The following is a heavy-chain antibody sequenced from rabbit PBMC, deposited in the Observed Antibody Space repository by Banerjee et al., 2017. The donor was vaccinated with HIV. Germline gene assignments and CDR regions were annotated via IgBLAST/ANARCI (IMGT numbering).Heavy chain of an antibody. CDR2: IYTGSSGTT. V-gene: IGHV1S45*01. Sequence: QERLVESGGGLVQPERSLTLTCKVSGLDFNSNHWICWVRQAPGKGSEWIACIYTGSSGTTYYANWAKGRFTITKTSSTTVTLQMTSLTAADTATYFCARGDVGYSGYGYATDLWGQGTLVTVS. D-gene: IGHD6-1*01. CDR3: ARGDVGYSGYGYATDL. J-gene: IGHJ4*01. CDR1: GLDFNSNHW.